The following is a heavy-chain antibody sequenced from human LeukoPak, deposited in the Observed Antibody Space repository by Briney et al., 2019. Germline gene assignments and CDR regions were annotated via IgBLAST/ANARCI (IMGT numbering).Heavy chain of an antibody. CDR3: ASLGAVAGTSGWFDP. Sequence: GGSLRLSCAASGFTFSSYSMNWVRQAPGKGVEWVSSISSSSSYIYYADSVKGRFTISRDNAKNSLYLQMNSLRAEDTAVYYCASLGAVAGTSGWFDPWGQGTLVTVSS. CDR1: GFTFSSYS. CDR2: ISSSSSYI. J-gene: IGHJ5*02. V-gene: IGHV3-21*01. D-gene: IGHD6-19*01.